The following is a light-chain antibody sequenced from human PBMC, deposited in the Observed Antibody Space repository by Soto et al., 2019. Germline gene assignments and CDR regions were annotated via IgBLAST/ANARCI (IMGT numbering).Light chain of an antibody. J-gene: IGKJ2*01. CDR1: QSVSSGY. Sequence: ETVMTQSPGTLSLSPGEGATLSCRASQSVSSGYLAWYQQKPGQAPRLLIFGASHRATGIPDRFTGSGSGTDFTLTISRLEPEDFAVYYCQQYGISQNTFGQGTKLEIK. CDR3: QQYGISQNT. V-gene: IGKV3-20*01. CDR2: GAS.